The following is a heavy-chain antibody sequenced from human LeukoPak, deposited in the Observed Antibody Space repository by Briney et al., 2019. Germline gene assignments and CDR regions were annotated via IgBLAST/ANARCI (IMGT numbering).Heavy chain of an antibody. CDR3: ARDSNILTGYPADY. CDR2: ISSSSSTI. J-gene: IGHJ4*02. Sequence: TGGSLRLSCAASGFTFSDYNMNWVRQAPGKGLEWVSYISSSSSTIYYADSVKGRFTISRDNAKNSLYLQMNSLRAEDTAVYYCARDSNILTGYPADYWGQGTLVTVSS. D-gene: IGHD3-9*01. V-gene: IGHV3-48*01. CDR1: GFTFSDYN.